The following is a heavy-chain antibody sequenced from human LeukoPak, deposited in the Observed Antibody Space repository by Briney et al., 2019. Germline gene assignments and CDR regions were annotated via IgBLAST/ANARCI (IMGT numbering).Heavy chain of an antibody. Sequence: SETLSLTCAVYGGSFSGYYWSWIRQPPGEGLEWIGEINHSGNTNYTPSLNSRVTISVDTSKNQLSLKLSSVTAADTGVYYCASATVPAINGDNWFDPWGQGTLVTVSS. CDR3: ASATVPAINGDNWFDP. J-gene: IGHJ5*02. V-gene: IGHV4-34*01. CDR2: INHSGNT. CDR1: GGSFSGYY. D-gene: IGHD2-2*01.